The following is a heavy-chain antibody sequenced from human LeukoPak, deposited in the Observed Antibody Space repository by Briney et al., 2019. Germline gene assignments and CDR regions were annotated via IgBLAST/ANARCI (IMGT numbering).Heavy chain of an antibody. V-gene: IGHV3-21*01. CDR3: ATWDILVVPAAR. CDR1: GFTFSSYS. CDR2: ISSSSSYI. Sequence: GGSLRLSCAASGFTFSSYSMNWVRQAPGKGLEWVSSISSSSSYIYYADSVKGRFTISRDNAKNSLYLQMNSLRAEDTAVYYWATWDILVVPAARGGQGTLVTVSS. D-gene: IGHD2-2*01. J-gene: IGHJ4*02.